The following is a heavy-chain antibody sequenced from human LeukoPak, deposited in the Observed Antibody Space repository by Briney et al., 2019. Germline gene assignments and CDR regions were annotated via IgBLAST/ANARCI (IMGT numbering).Heavy chain of an antibody. D-gene: IGHD3-3*02. CDR1: GFTFSSYS. Sequence: GGSLRLSCAASGFTFSSYSMNWVRQAPGEGLEWVANIKQDGSEKYYVDSVKGRFTISRDNAKNSLYLQMNSLRAEDTAVYYCARDLLAIWGQGTLVTVSS. CDR3: ARDLLAI. CDR2: IKQDGSEK. V-gene: IGHV3-7*05. J-gene: IGHJ4*02.